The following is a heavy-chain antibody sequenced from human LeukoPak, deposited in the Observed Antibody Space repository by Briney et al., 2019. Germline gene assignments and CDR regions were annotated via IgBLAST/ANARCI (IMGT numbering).Heavy chain of an antibody. CDR2: ISWNSGSI. CDR1: GFTFDNYA. V-gene: IGHV3-9*03. CDR3: AKDGGDCQGYFDL. J-gene: IGHJ2*01. Sequence: GGSLSLSCAASGFTFDNYAMHWVRQAPGKGLEWVSGISWNSGSIAYADSVKGRFTISRDNAKNSLYLQMNSLRAEDMALSYCAKDGGDCQGYFDLWGRGTLVTVSS. D-gene: IGHD2-21*02.